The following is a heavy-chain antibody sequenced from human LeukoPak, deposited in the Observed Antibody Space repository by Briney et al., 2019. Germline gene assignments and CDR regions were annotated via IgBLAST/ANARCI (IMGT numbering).Heavy chain of an antibody. Sequence: VASVKVSCKASGYTFTSYDINWVRQATGQGLEWMGWMNPNSGNTGYAQKFQGRVTITRNTSISTAYMELSSLRSEDTAVYYCAIVNVGIAVAGTGTYYYYYYMDVWGKGTTVTVSS. J-gene: IGHJ6*03. CDR1: GYTFTSYD. V-gene: IGHV1-8*03. D-gene: IGHD6-19*01. CDR3: AIVNVGIAVAGTGTYYYYYYMDV. CDR2: MNPNSGNT.